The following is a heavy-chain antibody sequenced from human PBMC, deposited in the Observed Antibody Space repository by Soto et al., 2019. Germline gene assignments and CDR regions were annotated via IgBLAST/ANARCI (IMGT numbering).Heavy chain of an antibody. CDR3: ARDSLHYYGSGSPDSYYGMDV. V-gene: IGHV1-69*13. CDR2: IIPIFGTA. D-gene: IGHD3-10*01. CDR1: GGTFSSYA. J-gene: IGHJ6*02. Sequence: ASVKVSCKASGGTFSSYAISWVRQAPGQGLEWMGGIIPIFGTANYAQKFQGRVTITADESTSTAYMELSSLRSEDTAVYYCARDSLHYYGSGSPDSYYGMDVWGQGTTVTVSS.